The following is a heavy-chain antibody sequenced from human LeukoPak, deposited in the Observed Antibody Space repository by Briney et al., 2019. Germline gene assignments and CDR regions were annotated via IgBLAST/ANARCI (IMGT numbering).Heavy chain of an antibody. CDR2: ISYDGSNK. CDR3: AKGDSGSYYYAFDI. D-gene: IGHD1-26*01. CDR1: GFTFSSYG. Sequence: GGSLRLSCAASGFTFSSYGMHWVRQAPGKGLEWVAVISYDGSNKYYADSVKGRFTISRDNSKNTLYLQMNSLRAEDTAVYYCAKGDSGSYYYAFDIWGQGTMVTVSS. J-gene: IGHJ3*02. V-gene: IGHV3-30*18.